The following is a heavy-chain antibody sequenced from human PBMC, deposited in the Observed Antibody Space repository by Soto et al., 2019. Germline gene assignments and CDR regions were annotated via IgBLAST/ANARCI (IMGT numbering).Heavy chain of an antibody. CDR1: GLTFSIHA. D-gene: IGHD6-13*01. J-gene: IGHJ5*02. V-gene: IGHV3-23*01. CDR2: ISGSGGST. Sequence: GGSLSLSCASPGLTFSIHAMSWARQAPGKGLEWVSGISGSGGSTYYADPVKGRFTIPRDNSKNTLYLQMNSLRAEDTAVYYCAPFRQLVLAPWGQGTMVTVS. CDR3: APFRQLVLAP.